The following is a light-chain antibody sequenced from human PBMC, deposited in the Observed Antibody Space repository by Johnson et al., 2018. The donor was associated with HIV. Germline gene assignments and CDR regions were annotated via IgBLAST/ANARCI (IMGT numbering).Light chain of an antibody. CDR1: SSNIGNNY. J-gene: IGLJ1*01. Sequence: QSVLTQPPSVSAAPGQKVTISCSGSSSNIGNNYVSWYQQLPGTSPKLLIYENKARPSGIPDRFSGSKSATSSTLALTGLPTGDEADYYCGTWDTSLSTYVFGTGTKVTVL. CDR3: GTWDTSLSTYV. V-gene: IGLV1-51*01. CDR2: ENK.